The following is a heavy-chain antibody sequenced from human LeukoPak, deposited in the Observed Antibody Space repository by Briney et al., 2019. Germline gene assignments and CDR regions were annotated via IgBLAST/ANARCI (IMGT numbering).Heavy chain of an antibody. CDR3: TRGVPATISGWYFDL. Sequence: KPGGSLRLSCAGSGFNFIDYNMNWVRQAPGKGLEWISYISSRGTTYYADSVKGRFTISRDNARNSLYLQGDSLTAADTAVYYCTRGVPATISGWYFDLWGRGTLVTVSS. CDR1: GFNFIDYN. D-gene: IGHD3-9*01. CDR2: ISSRGTT. V-gene: IGHV3-69-1*01. J-gene: IGHJ2*01.